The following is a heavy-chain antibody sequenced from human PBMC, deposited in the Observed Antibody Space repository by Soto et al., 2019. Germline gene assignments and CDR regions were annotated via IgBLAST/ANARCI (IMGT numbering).Heavy chain of an antibody. Sequence: YDGAWKKQPPGKGLEWIGSIYYSGSTYYNPSLKSRVTISVDTSKNQFSLKLSSVTAADTAVYYCARHGYYYDSSGYSFFAYWGKGTLVPSP. CDR1: YD. V-gene: IGHV4-39*01. D-gene: IGHD3-22*01. J-gene: IGHJ4*02. CDR3: ARHGYYYDSSGYSFFAY. CDR2: IYYSGST.